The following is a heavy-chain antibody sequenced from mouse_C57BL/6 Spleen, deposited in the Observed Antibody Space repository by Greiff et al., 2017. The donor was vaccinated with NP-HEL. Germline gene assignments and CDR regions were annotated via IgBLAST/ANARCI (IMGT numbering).Heavy chain of an antibody. CDR2: ISDGGSYT. CDR1: GFTFSSYA. Sequence: EVQGVESGGGLVKPGGSLKLSCAASGFTFSSYAMSWVRQTPEKRLEWVATISDGGSYTYYPDNVKGRFTISRDNATNNRYLQMSHLKSEDTAIYDCARDTGDWYFDVWGTGTTVTVSS. CDR3: ARDTGDWYFDV. V-gene: IGHV5-4*01. D-gene: IGHD4-1*01. J-gene: IGHJ1*03.